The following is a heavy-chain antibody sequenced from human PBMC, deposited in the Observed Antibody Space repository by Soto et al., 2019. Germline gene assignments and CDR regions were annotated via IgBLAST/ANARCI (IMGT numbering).Heavy chain of an antibody. CDR2: MNAKSGDT. CDR1: GYTFCDFD. J-gene: IGHJ6*02. D-gene: IGHD3-16*01. CDR3: ARGNPFNYAGFDV. V-gene: IGHV1-8*01. Sequence: QAHLEQSGAEVKRPGASVKVSCKASGYTFCDFDINWLRQASGLGPEWMGWMNAKSGDTFFAQRFQGKFNMTWDTSLSTAYMALGSLTSDDTAMYYCARGNPFNYAGFDVWGQGTTVAVSS.